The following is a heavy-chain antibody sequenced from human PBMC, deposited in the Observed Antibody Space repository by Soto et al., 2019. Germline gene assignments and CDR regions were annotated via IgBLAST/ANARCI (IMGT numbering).Heavy chain of an antibody. D-gene: IGHD2-15*01. CDR3: ARERSMYCSGGSCRPKAMH. V-gene: IGHV4-34*01. Sequence: SETLSLTCAVYGGSFSGYYWSWIRQPPGKGLEWIGEINHSGSTNYNPSLKSRVTISVDTSKNQFSLKLSSVTAADTAVYYCARERSMYCSGGSCRPKAMHWGQGTLVTVSS. CDR1: GGSFSGYY. J-gene: IGHJ4*02. CDR2: INHSGST.